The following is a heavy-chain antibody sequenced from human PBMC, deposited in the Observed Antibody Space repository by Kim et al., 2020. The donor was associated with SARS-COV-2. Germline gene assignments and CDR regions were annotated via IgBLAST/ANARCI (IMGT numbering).Heavy chain of an antibody. V-gene: IGHV6-1*01. Sequence: VKSRITINPDTSKNQFPLQLNSVTPEDTAVYYCARSLYSSGWYSDDAFDIWGQGTMVTVSS. D-gene: IGHD6-19*01. J-gene: IGHJ3*02. CDR3: ARSLYSSGWYSDDAFDI.